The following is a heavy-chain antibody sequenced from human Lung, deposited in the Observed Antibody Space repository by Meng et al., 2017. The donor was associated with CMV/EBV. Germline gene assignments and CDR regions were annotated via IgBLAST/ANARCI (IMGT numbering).Heavy chain of an antibody. CDR1: GYTFTGYY. Sequence: ASVXVSCKASGYTFTGYYMHWVRQAPGQGLEWMGWINPNSGGTNYAQKFQGRVTMTRDTSFRTAYMELSRLRADDTAVYYCARYAGSGWLDPWGQGTLVTVSS. V-gene: IGHV1-2*02. CDR2: INPNSGGT. CDR3: ARYAGSGWLDP. D-gene: IGHD6-25*01. J-gene: IGHJ5*02.